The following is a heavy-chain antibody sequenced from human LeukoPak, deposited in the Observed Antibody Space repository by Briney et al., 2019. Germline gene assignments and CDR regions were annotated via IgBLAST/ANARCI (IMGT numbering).Heavy chain of an antibody. D-gene: IGHD2-15*01. Sequence: ASVKVSCKASGYTFTSYGISWVRQAPGQGLEWMGWISAYNGNTNYAQKLQGRVTMTTDTSTGTAYMELRSLRSDDTAVYYCARDAPWCSGGSCYPDYWGQGTLVTVSS. V-gene: IGHV1-18*04. CDR1: GYTFTSYG. CDR2: ISAYNGNT. CDR3: ARDAPWCSGGSCYPDY. J-gene: IGHJ4*02.